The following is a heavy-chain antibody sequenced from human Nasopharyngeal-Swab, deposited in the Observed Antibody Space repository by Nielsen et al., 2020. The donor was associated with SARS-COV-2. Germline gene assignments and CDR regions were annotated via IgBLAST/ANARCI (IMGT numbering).Heavy chain of an antibody. CDR2: INPSGGST. J-gene: IGHJ6*03. D-gene: IGHD3-3*01. V-gene: IGHV1-46*01. CDR1: GYTFTSYY. CDR3: AREGLRFLEWYRRYYYYMDV. Sequence: ASVKVSCKASGYTFTSYYMHWVRQAPGQGLEWMGIINPSGGSTSYAQKFQGRVTMTMDTSTSTVYMELSSLRSEDTAVYYCAREGLRFLEWYRRYYYYMDVWGKGTTVTVSS.